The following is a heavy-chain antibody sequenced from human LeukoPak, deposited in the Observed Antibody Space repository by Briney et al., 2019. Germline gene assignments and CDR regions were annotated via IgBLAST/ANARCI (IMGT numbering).Heavy chain of an antibody. CDR2: ISDDGRS. J-gene: IGHJ3*02. V-gene: IGHV3-30*04. CDR1: GFAFSKYA. CDR3: AREYPARAFDI. Sequence: PGGSLRLSCAASGFAFSKYAMHWVRQAPGKGLEWVTIISDDGRSNYADSVEGRFTISRDNAKNSLYLQMNSLRAEDTAVYYCAREYPARAFDIWGQGTMVTVSS.